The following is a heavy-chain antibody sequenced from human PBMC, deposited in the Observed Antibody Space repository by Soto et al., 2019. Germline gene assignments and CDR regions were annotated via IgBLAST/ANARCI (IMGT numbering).Heavy chain of an antibody. J-gene: IGHJ4*02. CDR2: IWYDGGNK. Sequence: QVRLVESGGGVVQPGRSLRLSCAASGFNFSSYVMHWVRQAPGKGLEWVAVIWYDGGNKYYADSVKGRFTISRDNSKNTLYLQMNSLRAEGTAVYYCARDGQWLPRDGLRSSYYFDYWGQGTLVTVSS. V-gene: IGHV3-33*01. CDR3: ARDGQWLPRDGLRSSYYFDY. CDR1: GFNFSSYV. D-gene: IGHD6-19*01.